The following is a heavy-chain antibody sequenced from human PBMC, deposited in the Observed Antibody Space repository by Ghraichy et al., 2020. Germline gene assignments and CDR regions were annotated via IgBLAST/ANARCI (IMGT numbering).Heavy chain of an antibody. V-gene: IGHV4-34*01. CDR1: GGSFSGDF. CDR3: AREVFEGWYFDV. Sequence: SETLSLNCAVYGGSFSGDFWSWIRQPPGKGLEWIGEINHSGSTNYNPSLKSRVTISIDTSKNQFFLKLSSVTAADSAVYFCAREVFEGWYFDVWGRGTLVTVSS. J-gene: IGHJ2*01. CDR2: INHSGST.